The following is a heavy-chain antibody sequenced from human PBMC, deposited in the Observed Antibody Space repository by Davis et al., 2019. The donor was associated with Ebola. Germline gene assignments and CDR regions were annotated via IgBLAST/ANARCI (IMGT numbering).Heavy chain of an antibody. Sequence: ASSVQVTCKASRYTFPRFAIHWVRQAPGQRLEWMGWINAGNGNTIYSQNFQGRVTITRDTSASTVYMELSSLRSEDTAVYYCAGNSVTTRLDYYGMDVWGQGTTVTVSS. CDR3: AGNSVTTRLDYYGMDV. CDR2: INAGNGNT. J-gene: IGHJ6*02. CDR1: RYTFPRFA. D-gene: IGHD4-17*01. V-gene: IGHV1-3*01.